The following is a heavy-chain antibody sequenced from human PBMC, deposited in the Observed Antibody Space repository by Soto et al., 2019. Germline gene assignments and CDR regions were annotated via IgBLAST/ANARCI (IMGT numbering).Heavy chain of an antibody. J-gene: IGHJ4*02. CDR2: ISGGGTST. CDR3: AKGGGYSYGYLPY. V-gene: IGHV3-23*01. D-gene: IGHD5-18*01. Sequence: EVQLLESGGDLVQPGGSLRLSCAASGFTFSSYAMSWVRQAPGQGLEWVSAISGGGTSTYYADSVKGRFTISRDNSKNTLYLQMNNLRAEDTALYYCAKGGGYSYGYLPYWGQGTLVTVSS. CDR1: GFTFSSYA.